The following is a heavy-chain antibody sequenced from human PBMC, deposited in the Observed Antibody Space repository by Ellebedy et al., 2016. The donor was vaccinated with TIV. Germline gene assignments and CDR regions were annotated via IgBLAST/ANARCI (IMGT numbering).Heavy chain of an antibody. D-gene: IGHD6-13*01. CDR1: GYTFTDYY. Sequence: AASVKVSCKASGYTFTDYYLHWVRQAPGQGLELLGWINPNSGGTNFAQKFQGWVTLTRDTTITTAYMELSSLTSDDTATAVFYCARGGSSNWYEAFDFWGQGTLVTASS. CDR2: INPNSGGT. CDR3: ARGGSSNWYEAFDF. V-gene: IGHV1-2*04. J-gene: IGHJ4*02.